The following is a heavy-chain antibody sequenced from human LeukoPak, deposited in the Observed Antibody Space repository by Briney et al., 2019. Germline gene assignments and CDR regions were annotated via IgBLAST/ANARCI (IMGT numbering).Heavy chain of an antibody. D-gene: IGHD4-17*01. CDR1: GYSISSGYY. J-gene: IGHJ5*02. Sequence: SETLSLTCTVSGYSISSGYYWGWMRQTPGKGLEWIGRVFHDGDTHYNPSLKSRVTISVDTSKNQFSLKLRSVTAADTAVYYCARGQDYGDYVRGVLWFDPWGQGTLVTVSS. CDR3: ARGQDYGDYVRGVLWFDP. V-gene: IGHV4-38-2*02. CDR2: VFHDGDT.